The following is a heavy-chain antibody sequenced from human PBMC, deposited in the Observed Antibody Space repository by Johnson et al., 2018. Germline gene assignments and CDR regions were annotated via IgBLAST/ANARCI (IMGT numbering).Heavy chain of an antibody. CDR3: ARDPPGIVVVPAAIRAHYYYGMDV. CDR2: INPSAGRT. J-gene: IGHJ6*02. V-gene: IGHV1-46*01. CDR1: GYNFTNYY. Sequence: VQLVESGGGVVQPGASVKISCKASGYNFTNYYLQWVRQAPGQGLQWMGIINPSAGRTTYAQRFQGRVTMTRDTFTRTVYMELSRLTSADTAVYYCARDPPGIVVVPAAIRAHYYYGMDVWGQGTTVTGSS. D-gene: IGHD2-2*02.